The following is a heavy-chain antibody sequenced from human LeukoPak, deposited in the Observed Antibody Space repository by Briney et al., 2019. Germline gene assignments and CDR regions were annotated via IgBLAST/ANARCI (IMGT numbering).Heavy chain of an antibody. D-gene: IGHD1-26*01. CDR3: ARDLGIARLAFDI. J-gene: IGHJ3*02. CDR2: IYYSGST. CDR1: GDSISSYY. V-gene: IGHV4-59*01. Sequence: SETLSITCTAPGDSISSYYWSWIRQPPGKRLEWIGYIYYSGSTNYNPSLNSRVTISVDTSKNQFSLKLSSVTAADTAVYYCARDLGIARLAFDIWGQGTMVTVSS.